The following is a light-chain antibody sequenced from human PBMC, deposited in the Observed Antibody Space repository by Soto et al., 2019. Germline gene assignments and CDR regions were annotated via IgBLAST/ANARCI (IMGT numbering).Light chain of an antibody. J-gene: IGKJ5*01. Sequence: DIQMTQYPSSLSASVGDRVTITCRASQSISSYLNWYQQKPGKAPKLLIYAASSLQSGVPSRFSGSGSGTDFTLTISSLQPEDFATYYCQQSYSTPITFAQGTRLAIK. CDR1: QSISSY. CDR3: QQSYSTPIT. V-gene: IGKV1-39*01. CDR2: AAS.